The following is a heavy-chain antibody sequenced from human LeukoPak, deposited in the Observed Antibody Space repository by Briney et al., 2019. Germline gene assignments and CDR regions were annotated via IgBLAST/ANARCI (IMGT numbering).Heavy chain of an antibody. CDR3: AKDPILTVLNWFDS. CDR2: INGGATYT. J-gene: IGHJ5*01. D-gene: IGHD2-21*02. V-gene: IGHV3-23*01. Sequence: GGSLRLSCAASGFTFSSYGMSWVRQAPGKGLEFVAAINGGATYTYYADSVKGRFTISRDNSKNTLYLQMNSLRAEDTAVYYCAKDPILTVLNWFDSWGLGTLVSVSS. CDR1: GFTFSSYG.